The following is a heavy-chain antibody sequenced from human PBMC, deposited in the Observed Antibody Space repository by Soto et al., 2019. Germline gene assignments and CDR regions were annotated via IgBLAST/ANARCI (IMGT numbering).Heavy chain of an antibody. V-gene: IGHV3-21*01. CDR3: ARDPPPGYDHDY. J-gene: IGHJ4*02. CDR2: ISSSSSYI. D-gene: IGHD5-12*01. CDR1: GFTFSSYS. Sequence: GGSLRLSCAASGFTFSSYSMNLVRQAPGKGLEWVSSISSSSSYIYYADSVKGRFTISRDNAKNSLYLQMNSLRAEDTAVYYCARDPPPGYDHDYWGQGTLVTVSS.